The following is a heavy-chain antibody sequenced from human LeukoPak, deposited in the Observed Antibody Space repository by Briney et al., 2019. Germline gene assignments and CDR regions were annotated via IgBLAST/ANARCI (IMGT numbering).Heavy chain of an antibody. CDR2: ISAYNGKT. CDR3: ARNFTPLRYFDWLLASGYFDY. Sequence: GASVKVSCKASGYTFTRYGISWVRQAPGQGLEWMGWISAYNGKTNYAQKPQGRVTMTTDTSTSTAYMELRSLRSDDTAVYYCARNFTPLRYFDWLLASGYFDYWGQGTLVTVSS. CDR1: GYTFTRYG. V-gene: IGHV1-18*04. D-gene: IGHD3-9*01. J-gene: IGHJ4*02.